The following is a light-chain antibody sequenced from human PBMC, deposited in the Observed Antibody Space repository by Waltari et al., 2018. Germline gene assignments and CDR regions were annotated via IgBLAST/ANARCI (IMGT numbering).Light chain of an antibody. CDR1: SSDVGAYKD. V-gene: IGLV2-14*03. CDR3: SSYTTSRTWV. J-gene: IGLJ3*02. Sequence: QSALTQPASVSGSPGKSITISCLGSSSDVGAYKDVSWFQQHPGKAPKLIIYDASTRPSGTSDRFSGSKSGNTASLTISGLQAEDEADYYCSSYTTSRTWVFGGGTKLTVL. CDR2: DAS.